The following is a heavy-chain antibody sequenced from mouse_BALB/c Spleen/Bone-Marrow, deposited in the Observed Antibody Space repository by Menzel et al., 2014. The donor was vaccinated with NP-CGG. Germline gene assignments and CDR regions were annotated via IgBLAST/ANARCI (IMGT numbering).Heavy chain of an antibody. CDR3: ARSGSSSGYFDY. D-gene: IGHD1-1*01. J-gene: IGHJ2*01. CDR1: GFTFSSFG. CDR2: ISSGSSTV. V-gene: IGHV5-17*02. Sequence: EVQVVESGGGLVRPGGSRKLSCAASGFTFSSFGMHWVRQAPEKGLEWVAYISSGSSTVYYADKVMGRFTISRDNPKNTLFLQMTSLRSEDTAMYYCARSGSSSGYFDYWGQGTTLTVSS.